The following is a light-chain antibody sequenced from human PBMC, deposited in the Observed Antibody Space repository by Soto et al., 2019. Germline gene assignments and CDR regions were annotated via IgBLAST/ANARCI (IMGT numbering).Light chain of an antibody. J-gene: IGKJ1*01. CDR3: QQYNQWPGT. V-gene: IGKV3-15*01. Sequence: EIVLAQSPATLSLSPGERATLSCRASQSVSSYLAWYQQKPGQAPRLLIYGASTRATGIPARFSGSGSGTELTLTISSLQPEDFAVYHCQQYNQWPGTFGQGTKVDIK. CDR2: GAS. CDR1: QSVSSY.